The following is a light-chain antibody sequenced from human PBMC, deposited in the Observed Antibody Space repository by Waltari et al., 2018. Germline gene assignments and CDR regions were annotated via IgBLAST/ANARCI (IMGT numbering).Light chain of an antibody. J-gene: IGLJ3*02. V-gene: IGLV3-25*03. CDR2: KDT. CDR3: LSADSSGTSKV. CDR1: ALPKQY. Sequence: SYELTQPPSVSVSPGQTARITCSGDALPKQYAFWYQQKPGQAPVLPLDKDTQRPSGIPERFSGSSSGTTVTMTISGVQAEDEADYYCLSADSSGTSKVFGGGTKLTVL.